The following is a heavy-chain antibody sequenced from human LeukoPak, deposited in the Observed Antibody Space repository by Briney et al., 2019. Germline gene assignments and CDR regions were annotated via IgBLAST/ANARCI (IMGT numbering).Heavy chain of an antibody. CDR3: ARDPGIAAAGMISY. D-gene: IGHD6-13*01. J-gene: IGHJ4*02. V-gene: IGHV4-4*07. Sequence: SETLSLTCTVSGGSISSYYGSWIRQPAGKGLEWIGRIYTSGSTNYNPSLKSRVTMSVDTSKNQFSLKLSSVTAADTAVYYCARDPGIAAAGMISYWGQGTLVTVSS. CDR2: IYTSGST. CDR1: GGSISSYY.